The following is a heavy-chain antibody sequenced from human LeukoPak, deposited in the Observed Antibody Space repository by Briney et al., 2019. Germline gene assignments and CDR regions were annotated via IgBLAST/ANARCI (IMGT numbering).Heavy chain of an antibody. CDR1: GFSLSTSGVG. Sequence: SGPTLVQPTPTLTLTCTFSGFSLSTSGVGVGWVRQPPGKALEWLALVYWDDDKRYSPSLKSRLTITKNTSKNQVVLTMTNMDPVDTATYYCARRGSGGPFDYWGQGTLVTVSS. CDR3: ARRGSGGPFDY. J-gene: IGHJ4*02. D-gene: IGHD3-10*01. V-gene: IGHV2-5*02. CDR2: VYWDDDK.